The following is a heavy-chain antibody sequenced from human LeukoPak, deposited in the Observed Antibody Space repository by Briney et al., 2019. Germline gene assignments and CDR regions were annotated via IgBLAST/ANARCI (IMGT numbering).Heavy chain of an antibody. CDR2: IKSKIDSGTT. Sequence: GGSLRLSCAASGFTFTTAWMTWVRQAPGKGLEWVGLIKSKIDSGTTYYAAPVKGRFTISRDDSKNTLYLQMNSLKTDDTAVYYCTTYGGNRWGQGTLVTVSS. J-gene: IGHJ4*02. CDR1: GFTFTTAW. CDR3: TTYGGNR. V-gene: IGHV3-15*01. D-gene: IGHD4-23*01.